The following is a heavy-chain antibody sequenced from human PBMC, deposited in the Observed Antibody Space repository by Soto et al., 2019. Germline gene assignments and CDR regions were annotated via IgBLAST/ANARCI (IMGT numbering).Heavy chain of an antibody. V-gene: IGHV1-46*01. Sequence: ASVKVSCKASGYTFINYYMHWVRQAPGQGLGWMGIINPNGGSTTYAQKFQGRVTLTRDTSTNTVNTELSSLRSEDTAVYYCAREKWLVRRNDPFDIWGQGTMVTVSS. CDR2: INPNGGST. D-gene: IGHD6-19*01. CDR1: GYTFINYY. J-gene: IGHJ3*02. CDR3: AREKWLVRRNDPFDI.